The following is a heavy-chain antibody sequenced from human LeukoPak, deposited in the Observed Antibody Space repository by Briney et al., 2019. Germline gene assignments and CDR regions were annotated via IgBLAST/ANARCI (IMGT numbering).Heavy chain of an antibody. CDR3: ARVSVVYGMEV. V-gene: IGHV4-59*01. J-gene: IGHJ6*02. Sequence: SETLSLTCSVSGGSISSDYWSWTRQPPGKGLEWIGYMYYTGSTNYNPSLKSRVTISLATSKTQFSLKLSSVTPADTAVYYCARVSVVYGMEVWGQGTTVTVSS. CDR2: MYYTGST. CDR1: GGSISSDY.